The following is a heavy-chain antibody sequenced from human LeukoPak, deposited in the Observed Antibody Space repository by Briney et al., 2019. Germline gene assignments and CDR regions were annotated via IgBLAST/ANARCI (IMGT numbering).Heavy chain of an antibody. CDR3: TRESGAFSPFGF. D-gene: IGHD1-26*01. J-gene: IGHJ4*02. CDR1: GGSITTTNW. CDR2: VHLNGAT. Sequence: SETLSLTCAVSGGSITTTNWWSWVRQPPGKGLEWIGEVHLNGATNYNPSLESRFSMSIDKSSNHLSLEVTSVTAADTAMYYCTRESGAFSPFGFWGQGTLVTVSS. V-gene: IGHV4-4*02.